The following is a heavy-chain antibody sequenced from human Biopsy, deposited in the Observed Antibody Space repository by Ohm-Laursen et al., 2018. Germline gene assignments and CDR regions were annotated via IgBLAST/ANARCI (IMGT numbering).Heavy chain of an antibody. Sequence: ASVRVSCKASGGTFSSSAITWVRQAPGQGLEWMGGIIGIFRTAHYAQKFQGRVTITADDFMSTAYMELSSLRSEDTAVYYCARGGGYNWNNGWFDPWGQGTLVTVSS. V-gene: IGHV1-69*13. CDR1: GGTFSSSA. J-gene: IGHJ5*02. D-gene: IGHD1/OR15-1a*01. CDR3: ARGGGYNWNNGWFDP. CDR2: IIGIFRTA.